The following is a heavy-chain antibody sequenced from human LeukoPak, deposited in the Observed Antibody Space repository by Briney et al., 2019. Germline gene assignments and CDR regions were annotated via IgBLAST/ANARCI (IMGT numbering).Heavy chain of an antibody. D-gene: IGHD5-12*01. CDR2: ISGSGGST. V-gene: IGHV3-23*01. CDR3: AKDRIVATIFYYFDY. Sequence: HPGGSLRLSCAASGFTFSSYAMSWVRQAPGKGLEWVSAISGSGGSTYYADSVKGRFTISRDNSKNTLYLQMNSLRAEDTAVYYCAKDRIVATIFYYFDYWGQGTLVTVSS. J-gene: IGHJ4*02. CDR1: GFTFSSYA.